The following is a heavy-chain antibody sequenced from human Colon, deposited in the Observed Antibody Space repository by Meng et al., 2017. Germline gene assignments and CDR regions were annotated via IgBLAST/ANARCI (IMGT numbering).Heavy chain of an antibody. Sequence: SETLSLTCAVYGGSFSGYYWSWIRQPPGKGLEWIGEINHIGSTNYNPSLKSRVTISVDTSKNQFSLNLSSVTAADTAVYYCASYTTTVTTARYAFDIWGQEIIV. V-gene: IGHV4-34*01. CDR3: ASYTTTVTTARYAFDI. D-gene: IGHD4-17*01. J-gene: IGHJ3*02. CDR1: GGSFSGYY. CDR2: INHIGST.